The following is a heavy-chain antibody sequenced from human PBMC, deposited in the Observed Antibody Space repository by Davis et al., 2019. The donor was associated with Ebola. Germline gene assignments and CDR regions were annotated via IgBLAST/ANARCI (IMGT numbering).Heavy chain of an antibody. Sequence: SETLSLTCAVSGGFVSSGGYSWSWIRQPPGKGLEWIGYIYYSGNAYYNPSLKSRVTISVDTSKNQFSLKLSSVTAADTAVYYCASPLGYCSGGSCYGAWGQGTLVTVSS. J-gene: IGHJ5*02. V-gene: IGHV4-61*08. D-gene: IGHD2-15*01. CDR1: GGFVSSGGYS. CDR2: IYYSGNA. CDR3: ASPLGYCSGGSCYGA.